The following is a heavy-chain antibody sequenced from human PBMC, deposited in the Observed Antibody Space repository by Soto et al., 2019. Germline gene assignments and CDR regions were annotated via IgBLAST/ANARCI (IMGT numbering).Heavy chain of an antibody. CDR3: ATRIRYYYYGMDV. Sequence: SETLSLTCTVSGGCISSGDYYWSWIRQPPGKGLEWIGYIYYSGSTYYNPSLKSRVTISVDTSKNQFSLKLSSVTAADTAVYYCATRIRYYYYGMDVWGQGTTVTVSS. J-gene: IGHJ6*02. V-gene: IGHV4-30-4*01. CDR2: IYYSGST. CDR1: GGCISSGDYY.